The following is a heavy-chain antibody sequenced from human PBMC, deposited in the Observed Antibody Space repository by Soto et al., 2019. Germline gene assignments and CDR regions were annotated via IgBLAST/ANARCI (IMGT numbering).Heavy chain of an antibody. CDR2: IIPIFGTA. J-gene: IGHJ2*01. D-gene: IGHD3-22*01. CDR1: GGTFSSYA. CDR3: ARSTPTLGGETYYYDSSGYKHSYWSFAL. Sequence: QVQLVQSGAEVKKPGSSVKVSCKASGGTFSSYAISWVRQAAGQGLEWMGGIIPIFGTANCAQKFQGRVTIPAAESTSTAYMELSSLRSEDTAVYYCARSTPTLGGETYYYDSSGYKHSYWSFALWGRGTLVTVSS. V-gene: IGHV1-69*01.